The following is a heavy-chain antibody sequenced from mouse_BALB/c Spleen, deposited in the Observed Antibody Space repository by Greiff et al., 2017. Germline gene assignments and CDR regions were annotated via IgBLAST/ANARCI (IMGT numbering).Heavy chain of an antibody. D-gene: IGHD2-1*01. J-gene: IGHJ4*01. CDR2: IDPSDSYT. CDR3: ARGPYDNYEGGAMDY. V-gene: IGHV1-69*02. Sequence: QVQLQQPGAELVKPGASVKLSCKASGYTFTSYWMHWVKQRPGQGLEWIGEIDPSDSYTNYNQKFKGKATLTVDKSSSTAYMQLSSLTSEDSAVYYCARGPYDNYEGGAMDYWGQGTSVTVSS. CDR1: GYTFTSYW.